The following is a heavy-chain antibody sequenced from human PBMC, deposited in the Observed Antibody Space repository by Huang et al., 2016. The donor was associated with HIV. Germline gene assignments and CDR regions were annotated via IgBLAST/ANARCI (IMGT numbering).Heavy chain of an antibody. Sequence: QVQLKQWGAGLLKPSETLSLTCAVYGGAFRGSSWTWIRQFQEKGLVWIGDINHNGKIIYNPALSARVTMSTDTSKNHFSLHLTSVTAADTALYYCARGFNYYASDNLGVYYFDSWGLGTLVTISP. CDR1: GGAFRGSS. D-gene: IGHD3-10*01. J-gene: IGHJ4*02. CDR2: INHNGKI. V-gene: IGHV4-34*02. CDR3: ARGFNYYASDNLGVYYFDS.